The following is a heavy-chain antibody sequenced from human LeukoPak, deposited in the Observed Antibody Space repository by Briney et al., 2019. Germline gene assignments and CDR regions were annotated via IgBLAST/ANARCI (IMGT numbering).Heavy chain of an antibody. CDR2: IIPIFGTA. CDR1: GGTFSSYA. CDR3: ARVPFSSGWHDYFDY. V-gene: IGHV1-69*01. D-gene: IGHD6-25*01. J-gene: IGHJ4*02. Sequence: ASVKVSCKASGGTFSSYAISWVRQAPGQGLEWMGGIIPIFGTANYAQKFQGRVTITADESTSTAYMELSSLRSEDTAVYYCARVPFSSGWHDYFDYWGQGTLVTVSS.